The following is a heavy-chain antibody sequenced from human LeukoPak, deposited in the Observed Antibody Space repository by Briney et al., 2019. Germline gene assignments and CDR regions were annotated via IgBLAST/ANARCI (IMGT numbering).Heavy chain of an antibody. V-gene: IGHV1-18*01. CDR3: ARGIRGPGYSSDY. J-gene: IGHJ4*02. CDR1: GYTFTSYG. Sequence: ASVKVSCKASGYTFTSYGISWVRQAPGQGLEWMGWVSAYNGNTNYAQKLQGRVTMTRNTSISTAYMELSSLRSEDTAVYYCARGIRGPGYSSDYWGQGTLVTVSS. D-gene: IGHD6-13*01. CDR2: VSAYNGNT.